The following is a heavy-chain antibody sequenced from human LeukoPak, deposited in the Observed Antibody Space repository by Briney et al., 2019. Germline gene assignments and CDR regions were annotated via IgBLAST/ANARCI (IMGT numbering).Heavy chain of an antibody. J-gene: IGHJ4*02. D-gene: IGHD6-13*01. Sequence: GGSLRLSCAASGFTFSGYWMHWVRQAPGKGLVWVSRIKNDGSSTSYADSVKGRFTISRDNAKNSLYLQMNSLRAEDTTVYYCARDNRQQLVDYWGQGTLVTVSS. CDR1: GFTFSGYW. CDR2: IKNDGSST. CDR3: ARDNRQQLVDY. V-gene: IGHV3-74*01.